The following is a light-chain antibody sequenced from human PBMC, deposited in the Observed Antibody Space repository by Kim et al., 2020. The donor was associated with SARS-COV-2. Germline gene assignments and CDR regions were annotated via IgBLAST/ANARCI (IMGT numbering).Light chain of an antibody. V-gene: IGKV3-20*01. Sequence: LSPGERATLSCRASQSVSSSYLAWYQQKPGQAPRLLIYGASSRATGIPDRFSGSGSGTDFTLTISRLEPEDFAVYYCQQYASSSYTFGQGTKLEI. CDR1: QSVSSSY. CDR2: GAS. J-gene: IGKJ2*01. CDR3: QQYASSSYT.